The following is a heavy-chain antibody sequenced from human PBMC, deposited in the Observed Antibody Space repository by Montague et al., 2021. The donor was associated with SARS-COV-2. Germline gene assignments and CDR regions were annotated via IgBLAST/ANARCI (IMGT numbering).Heavy chain of an antibody. J-gene: IGHJ3*02. CDR1: GGSASSSSYY. Sequence: SETLSLTCTVSGGSASSSSYYWGWIRQPPGKGLEWIVSIYYTGSTYYNPSLKSRVTISVDTSRNQFSLKLSSVTAADTAVYYCARHITGSGNAFDIWGQGTMVTVSS. V-gene: IGHV4-39*01. D-gene: IGHD3-10*01. CDR2: IYYTGST. CDR3: ARHITGSGNAFDI.